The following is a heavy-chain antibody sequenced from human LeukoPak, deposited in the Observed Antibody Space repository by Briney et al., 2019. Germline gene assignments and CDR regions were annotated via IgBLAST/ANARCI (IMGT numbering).Heavy chain of an antibody. CDR1: EYMFTNAW. Sequence: SEKLSSAASEYMFTNAWIYWVRQAPGQGLEWMGVINPTGDRTFYAQKLQDRVTLTTDMSATSIYMELSSLRSEDTAVYYCARDHSNTRTWWFDPWGQGTLVIVSS. CDR3: ARDHSNTRTWWFDP. V-gene: IGHV1-46*04. J-gene: IGHJ5*02. D-gene: IGHD2/OR15-2a*01. CDR2: INPTGDRT.